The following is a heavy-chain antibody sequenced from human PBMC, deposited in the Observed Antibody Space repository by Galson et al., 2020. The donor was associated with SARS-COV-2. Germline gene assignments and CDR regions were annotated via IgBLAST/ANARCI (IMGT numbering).Heavy chain of an antibody. CDR3: ARDGNLWDTAMVSSDYYMDV. CDR1: GYTFTSYG. V-gene: IGHV1-18*04. J-gene: IGHJ6*03. CDR2: ISAYNGNT. D-gene: IGHD5-18*01. Sequence: ASVKVSCKASGYTFTSYGISWVRQAPGQGLEWMGWISAYNGNTNYAQKLQGRVTMTTDTSTSPAYMELRGLRSDDTAVYYCARDGNLWDTAMVSSDYYMDVWGKGTTVTVSS.